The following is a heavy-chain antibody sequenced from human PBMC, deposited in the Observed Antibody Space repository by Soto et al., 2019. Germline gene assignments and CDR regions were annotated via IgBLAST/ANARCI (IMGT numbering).Heavy chain of an antibody. CDR3: AKRRAYYYDSSGYSEAFDI. J-gene: IGHJ3*02. V-gene: IGHV3-23*01. Sequence: EVQLLESGGGLVQPGGSLRLSCAASGFTFSSYAMSWVRQAPGKGLEWVSAITGSGGSTYYADSVKGRFTISRDNSKNTLYLQMNSLRAEDTAVYYCAKRRAYYYDSSGYSEAFDIWGQGTMVTVSS. D-gene: IGHD3-22*01. CDR2: ITGSGGST. CDR1: GFTFSSYA.